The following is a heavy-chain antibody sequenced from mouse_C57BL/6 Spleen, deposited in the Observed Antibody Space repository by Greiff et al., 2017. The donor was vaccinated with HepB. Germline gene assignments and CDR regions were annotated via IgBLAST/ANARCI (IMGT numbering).Heavy chain of an antibody. CDR3: AKPGYGYAMDY. D-gene: IGHD3-1*01. J-gene: IGHJ4*01. CDR2: IWGDGST. CDR1: GFSLTSYG. Sequence: VQLVQSGPGLVAPSPCLSITCTVSGFSLTSYGVSWVRQPPGKGLEWLGVIWGDGSTNYHSARISRLSIGKDNSKGQVFLKLIRLQTDDTATYYCAKPGYGYAMDYWGQGTSVTVSS. V-gene: IGHV2-3*01.